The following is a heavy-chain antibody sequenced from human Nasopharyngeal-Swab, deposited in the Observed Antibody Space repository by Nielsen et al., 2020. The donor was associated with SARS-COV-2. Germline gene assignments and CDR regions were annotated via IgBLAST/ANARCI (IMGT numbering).Heavy chain of an antibody. D-gene: IGHD5-18*01. J-gene: IGHJ4*02. CDR2: IYWDDDK. CDR3: ARVDVDTSMTH. V-gene: IGHV2-5*02. Sequence: SGPTLVKPTQTLTLTCTFSGFSLSTSGVGVGWVRQPPGKALEWLALIYWDDDKFYSTSLKTRLTISKDTSKNRVVLTMTNMDPVDTATYYCARVDVDTSMTHWGQGTLVTVSS. CDR1: GFSLSTSGVG.